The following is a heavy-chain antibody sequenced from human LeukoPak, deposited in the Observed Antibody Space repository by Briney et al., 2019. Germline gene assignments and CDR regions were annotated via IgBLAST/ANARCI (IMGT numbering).Heavy chain of an antibody. D-gene: IGHD3-22*01. Sequence: GGSLRLSCAASGFTFSSYWMTWVRQAPGKGLEWVANIKQDGSEKNYVDSVKGRFTISRDNAKNSLYLQMNSLRAEDTAVYYCARGESTYYYASTGGYWGQGTLVTVSS. CDR1: GFTFSSYW. V-gene: IGHV3-7*01. CDR3: ARGESTYYYASTGGY. CDR2: IKQDGSEK. J-gene: IGHJ4*02.